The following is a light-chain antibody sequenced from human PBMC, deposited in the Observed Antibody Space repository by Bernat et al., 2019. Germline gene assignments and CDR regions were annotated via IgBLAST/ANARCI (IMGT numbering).Light chain of an antibody. CDR3: QQYQYWKS. V-gene: IGKV3D-15*01. CDR2: GSS. J-gene: IGKJ2*03. CDR1: QNVNSY. Sequence: SVCKKEGSTLSCRASQNVNSYLAWYQQKPGQAPRLLIYGSSSRDTGIPDRFSGSGSVPDFTLTISSMDPEDVGVYYCQQYQYWKSFGQGTKVEIK.